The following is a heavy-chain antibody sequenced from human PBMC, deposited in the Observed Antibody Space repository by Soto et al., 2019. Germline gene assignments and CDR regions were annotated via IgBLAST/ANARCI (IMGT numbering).Heavy chain of an antibody. CDR1: GGTFSSYA. V-gene: IGHV1-69*01. CDR3: ARGGYSYGTGWFDP. CDR2: IIPIFGTA. J-gene: IGHJ5*02. D-gene: IGHD5-18*01. Sequence: QVQLVQSGAAVKKPGSSVKVSCKASGGTFSSYAISWVRQAPGQGLEWMGGIIPIFGTANYAQKCQGRVTITADESTSTAYVELSSLRSEDTAVYYCARGGYSYGTGWFDPWGQGTLVTVSS.